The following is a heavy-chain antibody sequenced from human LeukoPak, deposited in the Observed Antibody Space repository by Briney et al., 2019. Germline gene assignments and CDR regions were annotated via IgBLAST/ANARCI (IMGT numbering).Heavy chain of an antibody. CDR1: GFTVSSNY. V-gene: IGHV3-23*01. J-gene: IGHJ1*01. Sequence: GGSLRLSCAASGFTVSSNYMSWVRQAPGKGLEWVSDISGSGYNTNYADSVKGRFTISRDNSKNTLYMQLNSLSAEDTAVYYCAKLWEYRRSSVVGYFQHWGQGTLVTVSS. CDR2: ISGSGYNT. CDR3: AKLWEYRRSSVVGYFQH. D-gene: IGHD6-6*01.